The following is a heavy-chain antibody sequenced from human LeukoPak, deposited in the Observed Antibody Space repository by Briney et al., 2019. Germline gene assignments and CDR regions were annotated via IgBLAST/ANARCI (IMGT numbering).Heavy chain of an antibody. V-gene: IGHV3-30*03. CDR2: ISYDGSNK. Sequence: GGSLRLSCAASGFTFSSYGMHWVRQAPGKGLEWVAVISYDGSNKYYADSVKGRFTISRDNSKNTLYLQMNSLRAEDTAVYYCASGGGDQYYFDYWGQGTLVTVSS. CDR1: GFTFSSYG. CDR3: ASGGGDQYYFDY. D-gene: IGHD3-16*01. J-gene: IGHJ4*02.